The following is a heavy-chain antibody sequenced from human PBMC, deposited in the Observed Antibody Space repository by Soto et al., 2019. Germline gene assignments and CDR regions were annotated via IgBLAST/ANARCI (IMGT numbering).Heavy chain of an antibody. J-gene: IGHJ4*02. CDR2: IKQDGSEK. V-gene: IGHV3-7*01. CDR3: ASVAI. D-gene: IGHD5-12*01. Sequence: EVQLVESGGGLVQPGGSLRLSCAASGXTFSNYWMSWVRQAPGKGLEWVANIKQDGSEKNYVDSVKGRFTISRDNAKNSLDLQMNSLRAEDTAVYYCASVAIWGQGTPVTVSS. CDR1: GXTFSNYW.